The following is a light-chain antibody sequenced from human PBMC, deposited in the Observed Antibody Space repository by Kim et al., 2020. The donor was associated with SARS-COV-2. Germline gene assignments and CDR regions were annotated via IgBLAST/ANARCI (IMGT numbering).Light chain of an antibody. V-gene: IGLV3-21*04. J-gene: IGLJ2*01. CDR3: QVWDRSSDHVI. CDR2: YDK. Sequence: PGKTAIIICVGDNIETKSVQWYQQKPGPAPVLVIYYDKDRPSAIPERFSGSNSGNTATLTITRVEAGDEADYFCQVWDRSSDHVIFGGGTQLTVL. CDR1: NIETKS.